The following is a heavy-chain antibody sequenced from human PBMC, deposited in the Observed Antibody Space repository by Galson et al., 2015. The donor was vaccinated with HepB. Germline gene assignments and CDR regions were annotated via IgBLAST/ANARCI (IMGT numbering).Heavy chain of an antibody. D-gene: IGHD3-10*01. CDR2: INHSGST. Sequence: TLSLTCAVYGGSFSGYYWSWIRQPPGKGLEWIGEINHSGSTNYNPSLKSRVTISVDTSKNQFSLKLSSVTAADTAVYYCAREVAHGSGSYLVGRRKLYYVDYWGQGTLVTVSS. CDR1: GGSFSGYY. V-gene: IGHV4-34*01. J-gene: IGHJ4*02. CDR3: AREVAHGSGSYLVGRRKLYYVDY.